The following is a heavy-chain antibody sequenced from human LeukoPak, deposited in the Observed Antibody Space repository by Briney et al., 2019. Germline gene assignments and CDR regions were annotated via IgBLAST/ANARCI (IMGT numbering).Heavy chain of an antibody. J-gene: IGHJ6*02. V-gene: IGHV1-2*04. CDR2: INPNSGGT. CDR3: ARDGFDYYDSSGSYYYYGMDV. CDR1: GYTFTGYY. D-gene: IGHD3-22*01. Sequence: GASVKVSCKASGYTFTGYYMHWVRQAPGQGLEWMGWINPNSGGTNYAQKFQGWVTMTGDTSISTAYMELSRLRSDDTAVYYCARDGFDYYDSSGSYYYYGMDVWGQGTTVTVSS.